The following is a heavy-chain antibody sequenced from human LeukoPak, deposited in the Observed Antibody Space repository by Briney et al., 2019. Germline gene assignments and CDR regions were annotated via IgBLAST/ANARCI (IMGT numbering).Heavy chain of an antibody. V-gene: IGHV3-7*03. Sequence: PGGSLRLSCAASGFTFSSYWMSWVRQAPGKGLESVANIKQDGSEKYYVDSVKGRFTISRDNAKNSLYLQMNSLRAEDTAVYYCARDKMDYDFWSGYQSGYYFDYWGQGTLVTVSS. J-gene: IGHJ4*02. CDR3: ARDKMDYDFWSGYQSGYYFDY. CDR1: GFTFSSYW. CDR2: IKQDGSEK. D-gene: IGHD3-3*01.